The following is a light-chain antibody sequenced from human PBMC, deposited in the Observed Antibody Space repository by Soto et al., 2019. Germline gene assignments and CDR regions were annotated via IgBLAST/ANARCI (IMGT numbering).Light chain of an antibody. V-gene: IGLV2-14*01. J-gene: IGLJ1*01. Sequence: QSALTQPASVSGSPGQSITISCTGTSSDVGGYNYVSWYQQHPGKAPKLMIYDVSNRPSGVSNRFSGSKSGNTASLTISGRQAEDEAEYYCSSYTSSSTPYVFGTGTKLTVL. CDR1: SSDVGGYNY. CDR2: DVS. CDR3: SSYTSSSTPYV.